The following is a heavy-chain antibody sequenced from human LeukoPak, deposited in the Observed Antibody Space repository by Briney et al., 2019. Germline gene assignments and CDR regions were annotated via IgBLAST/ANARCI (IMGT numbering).Heavy chain of an antibody. D-gene: IGHD3-10*01. CDR2: IGGRDGST. CDR1: GFTFISYG. V-gene: IGHV3-23*01. Sequence: GGSLRLSCAASGFTFISYGMSWVRQAPGKGLEWVSAIGGRDGSTYYADSVKGRFTISRDNSKNTLYVQMNSLRAGDTAVYYCAKGHYYGSGSLDYWGQGTLVTVSS. J-gene: IGHJ4*02. CDR3: AKGHYYGSGSLDY.